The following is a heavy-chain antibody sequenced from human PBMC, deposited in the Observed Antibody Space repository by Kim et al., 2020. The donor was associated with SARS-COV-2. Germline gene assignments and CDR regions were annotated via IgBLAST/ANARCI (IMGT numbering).Heavy chain of an antibody. J-gene: IGHJ4*02. D-gene: IGHD6-19*01. Sequence: YAQKFQGRVTITADESTSTAYMELSSLRSEDTAVYYCARGEGGWYGGFDYWGQGTLVTVSS. CDR3: ARGEGGWYGGFDY. V-gene: IGHV1-69*01.